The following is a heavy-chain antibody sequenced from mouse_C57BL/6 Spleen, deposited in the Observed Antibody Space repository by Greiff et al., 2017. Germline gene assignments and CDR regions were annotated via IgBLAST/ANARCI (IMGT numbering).Heavy chain of an antibody. V-gene: IGHV1-81*01. CDR2: IYPRSGNT. J-gene: IGHJ2*01. CDR1: GYTFTSYG. D-gene: IGHD4-1*01. CDR3: AGLGRYFDY. Sequence: QVQLQQSGAELARPGASLTLSCKASGYTFTSYGISWVKQRTGQGLEWIGEIYPRSGNTYYNEKFKGKATLTADKSSSTAYMELRRLTSEDSAVYFCAGLGRYFDYWGQGTTLTVSA.